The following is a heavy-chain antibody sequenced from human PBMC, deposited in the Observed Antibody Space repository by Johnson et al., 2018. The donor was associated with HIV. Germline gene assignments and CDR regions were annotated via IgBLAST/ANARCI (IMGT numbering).Heavy chain of an antibody. CDR1: GFTFSSYW. CDR2: INSDGSST. D-gene: IGHD5-18*01. Sequence: VQLVESGGGLAQPGGSLRLSCAASGFTFSSYWMAWVRQAPGKGLVWVSRINSDGSSTTYADSVKCRFTISRDNAKNTLYLQMNSLRAEDTAVYYCPRETNSAMAGDAFDIWGQGTMVTVSS. CDR3: PRETNSAMAGDAFDI. J-gene: IGHJ3*02. V-gene: IGHV3-74*01.